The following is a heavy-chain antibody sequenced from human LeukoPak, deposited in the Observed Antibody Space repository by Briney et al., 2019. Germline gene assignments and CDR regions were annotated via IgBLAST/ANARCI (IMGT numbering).Heavy chain of an antibody. J-gene: IGHJ4*02. Sequence: PGRSLRLSCAASGFTFSSYGMHWVRQAPGKGLEWVAVIWYDGSNKYYADSVKGRFTISRDNSKNTLYLQMSSLRAEDTAVYYCAKDLRSEYYYDSTLDYWGQGTLVTVSS. CDR3: AKDLRSEYYYDSTLDY. D-gene: IGHD3-22*01. CDR2: IWYDGSNK. V-gene: IGHV3-33*06. CDR1: GFTFSSYG.